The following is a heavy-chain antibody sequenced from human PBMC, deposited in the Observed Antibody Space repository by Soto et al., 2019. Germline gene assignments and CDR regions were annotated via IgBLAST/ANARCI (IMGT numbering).Heavy chain of an antibody. CDR3: AREWYYDSSGYHYYYYYYGMDV. CDR2: INAGNGNT. J-gene: IGHJ6*02. Sequence: AASVKVSCKASGYTFTSYAMHWVRQAPGQRLEWMGWINAGNGNTKYSQKFQGRVTITRDTSASTAYMELSSLRSEDTAVYYCAREWYYDSSGYHYYYYYYGMDVWGQGTTVTVSS. V-gene: IGHV1-3*01. D-gene: IGHD3-22*01. CDR1: GYTFTSYA.